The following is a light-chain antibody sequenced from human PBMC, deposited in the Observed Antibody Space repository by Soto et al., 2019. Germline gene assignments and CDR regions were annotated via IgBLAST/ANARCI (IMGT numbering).Light chain of an antibody. CDR2: AAS. CDR3: LQDYNYPLT. V-gene: IGKV1-39*01. CDR1: QSISSY. Sequence: DIPMTQSPSSLSASVGDRVTITCRASQSISSYLNWYQQKPGKAPKLLIYAASSLQSGVPSRFSGSGSGTDFTLTISSLQPEDFATYYCLQDYNYPLTFGGGTKVDI. J-gene: IGKJ4*01.